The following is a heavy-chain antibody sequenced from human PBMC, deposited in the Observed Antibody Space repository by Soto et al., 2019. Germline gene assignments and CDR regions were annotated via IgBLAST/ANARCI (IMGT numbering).Heavy chain of an antibody. V-gene: IGHV1-69*13. CDR1: GGTFSSYA. D-gene: IGHD3-3*01. J-gene: IGHJ5*02. CDR3: ARGPPRGITIFGATNWFDP. CDR2: IIPIFGTA. Sequence: GAPVKVSCKASGGTFSSYAISWVRQAPGQGLEWMGGIIPIFGTANYAQKFQGRVTITADESTSTAYMELSSLRSEDTAVYYCARGPPRGITIFGATNWFDPWGQGTLVTVSS.